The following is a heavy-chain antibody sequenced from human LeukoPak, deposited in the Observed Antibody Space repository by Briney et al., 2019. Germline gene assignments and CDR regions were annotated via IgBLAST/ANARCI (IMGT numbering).Heavy chain of an antibody. CDR2: IKQDGSEK. D-gene: IGHD4-11*01. J-gene: IGHJ3*02. CDR3: ARDPVTSVWSNYGVGALDI. Sequence: GGSLRLSCAASGFTFSSYWMSWVRQAPGKGLEWVANIKQDGSEKYYVDSVKGRFTISRDNAKNSLYLQMNSLRAEDTAVYYCARDPVTSVWSNYGVGALDIWGQGTMVTVSS. CDR1: GFTFSSYW. V-gene: IGHV3-7*01.